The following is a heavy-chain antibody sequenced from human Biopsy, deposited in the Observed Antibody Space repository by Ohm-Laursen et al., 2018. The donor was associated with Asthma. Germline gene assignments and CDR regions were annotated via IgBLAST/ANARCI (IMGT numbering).Heavy chain of an antibody. V-gene: IGHV3-21*01. CDR1: GFTFRSYA. J-gene: IGHJ5*02. Sequence: GSLRLSCAASGFTFRSYAMHWVRQAPGKGLEWVSSISSTSSYIYYADSVKGRFTISRDNAKNSLYLQMNSLRAEDTAVYYCARDRYGDYVGWFDPWGQGTLVTVSS. CDR3: ARDRYGDYVGWFDP. D-gene: IGHD4-17*01. CDR2: ISSTSSYI.